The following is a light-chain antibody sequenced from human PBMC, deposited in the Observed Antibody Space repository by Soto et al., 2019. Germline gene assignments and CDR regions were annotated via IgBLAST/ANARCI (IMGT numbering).Light chain of an antibody. CDR2: WAS. CDR1: QSVLYSSNHKNY. J-gene: IGKJ2*01. V-gene: IGKV4-1*01. Sequence: DIVMTQSPDSLAVSLGERATINCKSSQSVLYSSNHKNYLAWYQQRPGQPPKLLIYWASTRESGVPDRFSGSGSGTDFTLTITSMQDEDVAVYYCQKYESTPPTFGQGTKLEIK. CDR3: QKYESTPPT.